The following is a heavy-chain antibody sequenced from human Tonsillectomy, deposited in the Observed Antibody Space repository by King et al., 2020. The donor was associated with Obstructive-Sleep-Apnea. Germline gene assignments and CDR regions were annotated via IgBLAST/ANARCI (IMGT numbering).Heavy chain of an antibody. D-gene: IGHD7-27*01. CDR1: EYTLAESA. V-gene: IGHV1-3*04. Sequence: VQLVQSGAEVRKPGASVKVPCTASEYTLAESAIHWVRQAPGQRLEWMGWINTGTGYTKYSQEFQGRVTVTWDTSATTAYMELTSLRSEDTAVYYCATINWGSAFDLWGQGTVVAVSS. J-gene: IGHJ3*01. CDR2: INTGTGYT. CDR3: ATINWGSAFDL.